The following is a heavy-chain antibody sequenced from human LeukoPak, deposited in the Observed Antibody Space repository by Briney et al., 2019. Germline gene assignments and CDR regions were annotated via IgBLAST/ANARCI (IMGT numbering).Heavy chain of an antibody. V-gene: IGHV3-33*06. Sequence: GRSLRLSCLASGFSFSNYGMHWVRQAPGKGLEGGAVIWFDGSNEDYADSVKGRLTISRDTSKNTLYLQRNSLRAEDTAVYYCAKETRFWSGIWNFDYWGQGTLVTVSS. CDR3: AKETRFWSGIWNFDY. D-gene: IGHD3-3*01. CDR1: GFSFSNYG. J-gene: IGHJ4*02. CDR2: IWFDGSNE.